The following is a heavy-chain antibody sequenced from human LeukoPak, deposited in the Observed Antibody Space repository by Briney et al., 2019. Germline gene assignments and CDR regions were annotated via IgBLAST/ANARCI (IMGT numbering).Heavy chain of an antibody. D-gene: IGHD5-18*01. CDR3: AKNSYGHPFDP. Sequence: PSETLSLTCTVSGYSISGGYYWGWIRQPPGKGLEWIGSIYHSGSTYYNPSLKSRVTISVDTSKNQFSLKLSSVTAADTAVYYCAKNSYGHPFDPWGQGTLVTVSS. CDR1: GYSISGGYY. J-gene: IGHJ5*02. V-gene: IGHV4-38-2*02. CDR2: IYHSGST.